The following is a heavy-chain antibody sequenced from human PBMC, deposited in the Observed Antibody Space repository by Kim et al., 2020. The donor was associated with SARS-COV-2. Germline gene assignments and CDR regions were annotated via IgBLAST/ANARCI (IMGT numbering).Heavy chain of an antibody. D-gene: IGHD3-10*01. Sequence: SETLSLTCSVSGDSSFSGGNYCSWIRQLPGKGLEWLGYMYYGGNAYYNPSLKSRLTISLDTSKNEFSLNLTSVTAADTAVYYCARVKSSSGRAFWGQGILVTVSS. CDR3: ARVKSSSGRAF. V-gene: IGHV4-31*03. J-gene: IGHJ4*02. CDR2: MYYGGNA. CDR1: GDSSFSGGNY.